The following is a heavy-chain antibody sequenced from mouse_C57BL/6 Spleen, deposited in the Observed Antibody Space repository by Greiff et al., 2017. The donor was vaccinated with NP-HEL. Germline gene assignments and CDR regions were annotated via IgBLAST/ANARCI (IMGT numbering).Heavy chain of an antibody. CDR2: IGPGSGST. CDR1: GYTFTDYY. J-gene: IGHJ3*01. CDR3: AREGTTVVAEGFAY. D-gene: IGHD1-1*01. Sequence: VKLMESGAELVKPGASVKISCKASGYTFTDYYINWVKQRPGQGLEWIGKIGPGSGSTYYNEKFKGKATLTADKSSSTAYTQLSSLTSEDSAVYFCAREGTTVVAEGFAYWGQGTLVTVSA. V-gene: IGHV1-77*01.